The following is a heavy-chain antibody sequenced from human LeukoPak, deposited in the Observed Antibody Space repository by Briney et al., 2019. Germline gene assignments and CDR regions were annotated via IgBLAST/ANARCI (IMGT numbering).Heavy chain of an antibody. CDR3: ATKPTYCSSTSCYYYYGMDV. V-gene: IGHV3-30-3*01. Sequence: PGGSLRLSCAASGFTSSSYAMHWVRQAPGKGLEWVAVISYDGSNKYYADSVKGRFTISRDNSKNTLYLQMNSLRAEDTAVYYCATKPTYCSSTSCYYYYGMDVWGQGTTVTVSS. J-gene: IGHJ6*02. CDR1: GFTSSSYA. CDR2: ISYDGSNK. D-gene: IGHD2-2*01.